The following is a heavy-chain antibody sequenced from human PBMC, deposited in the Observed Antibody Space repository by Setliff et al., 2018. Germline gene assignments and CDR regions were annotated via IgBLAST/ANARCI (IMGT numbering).Heavy chain of an antibody. CDR3: ARDFYDYVWGTYRYHDAFDI. V-gene: IGHV4-61*02. Sequence: PSETLSLTCTVSGGSISSGSYYWNWIRQPAGKGLEWIGRIYTSGNTNYNPSLKSRVTISIDTSKNQFSLKLSSVTAADTAVYYCARDFYDYVWGTYRYHDAFDIWGQGTMVTVSS. CDR1: GGSISSGSYY. D-gene: IGHD3-16*02. CDR2: IYTSGNT. J-gene: IGHJ3*02.